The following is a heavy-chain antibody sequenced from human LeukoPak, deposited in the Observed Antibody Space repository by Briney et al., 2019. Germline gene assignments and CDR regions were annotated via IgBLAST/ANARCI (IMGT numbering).Heavy chain of an antibody. Sequence: PGGSLRLSCAASGFTFSSYGMHWVRQAPGKGLEWVAVIWYDGSNKYYADSVKGRFTISRDNSKNTLYLQMNSLRAEDTAVYYCAKGRDYYDSSPGYWGQGTLVTVSS. CDR1: GFTFSSYG. CDR2: IWYDGSNK. CDR3: AKGRDYYDSSPGY. J-gene: IGHJ4*02. V-gene: IGHV3-33*06. D-gene: IGHD3-22*01.